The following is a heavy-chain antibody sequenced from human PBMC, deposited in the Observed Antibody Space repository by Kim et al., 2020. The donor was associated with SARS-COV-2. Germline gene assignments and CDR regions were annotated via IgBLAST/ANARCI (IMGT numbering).Heavy chain of an antibody. V-gene: IGHV3-15*01. D-gene: IGHD6-13*01. J-gene: IGHJ6*02. CDR1: GFTFSNAW. Sequence: GGSLRLSCAASGFTFSNAWMSWVRQAPGKGLEWVGRIKSKTDGGTTDYAAPVKGRFTISRDDSKNTLYLQMNSLKTEDTAVYYCTSPPGAAAKYGIRNELYYYYGMDVWGQGTTVTVSS. CDR2: IKSKTDGGTT. CDR3: TSPPGAAAKYGIRNELYYYYGMDV.